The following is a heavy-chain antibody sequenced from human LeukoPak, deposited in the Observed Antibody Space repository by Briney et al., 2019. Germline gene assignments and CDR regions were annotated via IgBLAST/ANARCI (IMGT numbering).Heavy chain of an antibody. CDR3: ARSPYPTIQYPSDY. D-gene: IGHD5-12*01. J-gene: IGHJ4*02. CDR2: ISSGSGYI. CDR1: GFTFSTYN. V-gene: IGHV3-21*01. Sequence: PGGSLRLSCAASGFTFSTYNMNWVRQVPGKGLEWVSSISSGSGYIYYADSVKGRFTISRDNTKNSLFLQMNSLRAEDTAVYYCARSPYPTIQYPSDYWGQGALVTVSS.